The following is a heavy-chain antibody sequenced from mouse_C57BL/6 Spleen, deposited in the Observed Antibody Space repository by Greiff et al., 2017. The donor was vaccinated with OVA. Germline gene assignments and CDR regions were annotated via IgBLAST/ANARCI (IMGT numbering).Heavy chain of an antibody. D-gene: IGHD2-1*01. V-gene: IGHV1-82*01. Sequence: VQLQQSGPELVKPGASVKISCKASGYAFSSSWMNWVKQRPGKGLEWIGRLYPGDGDTNYNGKFKGKATLTADKSSSTAYMQLSSLTSEDSAVYFCARGVYYGNHGDYWGQGTTLTVSS. CDR2: LYPGDGDT. J-gene: IGHJ2*01. CDR1: GYAFSSSW. CDR3: ARGVYYGNHGDY.